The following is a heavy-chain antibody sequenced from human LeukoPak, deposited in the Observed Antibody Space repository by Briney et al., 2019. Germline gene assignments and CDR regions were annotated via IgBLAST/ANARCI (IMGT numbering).Heavy chain of an antibody. D-gene: IGHD1-26*01. CDR1: GGSISGYF. CDR2: FYYSGST. J-gene: IGHJ4*02. Sequence: RPSETLSLTCTVSGGSISGYFWSWIRQSPGKGLEWIGYFYYSGSTNYNPSLKSRVTMSVDTSKNQFSLKLTSVTTADTAVYYCARYSGSYSFEYWGQGTLVTVSS. CDR3: ARYSGSYSFEY. V-gene: IGHV4-59*01.